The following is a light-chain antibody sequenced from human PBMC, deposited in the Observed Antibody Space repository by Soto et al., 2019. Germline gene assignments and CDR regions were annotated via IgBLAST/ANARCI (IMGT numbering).Light chain of an antibody. CDR2: DVS. Sequence: QSVLTQPASVSGSPGQSITISCTGTSSDVGGYNYVSWYQQHPGKAPKLMIYDVSNRPSGVSNRFSGSKSGNTASLTISGLQAEDEADYYCSSYTSTGVVFGGGTQLTVL. CDR3: SSYTSTGVV. V-gene: IGLV2-14*01. CDR1: SSDVGGYNY. J-gene: IGLJ2*01.